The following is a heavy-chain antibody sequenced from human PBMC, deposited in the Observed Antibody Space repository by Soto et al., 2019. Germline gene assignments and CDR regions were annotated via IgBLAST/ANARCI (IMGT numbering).Heavy chain of an antibody. CDR1: GGSFSGYY. J-gene: IGHJ4*02. D-gene: IGHD2-8*02. CDR3: ARDKITGLFDY. V-gene: IGHV4-34*01. Sequence: QVQLQQWGAGLLKPSETLSLTCAVYGGSFSGYYWTWIRQPPGMGLVWIGEINHSGSTNYNASLKRRVTISVDTSTSQFSLKLTSVTAAETAVYYCARDKITGLFDYWGQGTLVTVSS. CDR2: INHSGST.